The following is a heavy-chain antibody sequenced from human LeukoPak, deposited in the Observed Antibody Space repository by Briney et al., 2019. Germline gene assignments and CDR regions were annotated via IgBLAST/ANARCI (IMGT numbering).Heavy chain of an antibody. CDR3: AKDLYSGYDLFDY. CDR1: GFTFSNYV. Sequence: PGGSLRLSCAASGFTFSNYVMGWVRQAPGKGLEWVSTISGSGGRTYYADSVKGRFTISRDNSKNTLYLQMNSLRAEDTAVYYCAKDLYSGYDLFDYWGQGTLVTVSS. J-gene: IGHJ4*02. D-gene: IGHD5-12*01. CDR2: ISGSGGRT. V-gene: IGHV3-23*01.